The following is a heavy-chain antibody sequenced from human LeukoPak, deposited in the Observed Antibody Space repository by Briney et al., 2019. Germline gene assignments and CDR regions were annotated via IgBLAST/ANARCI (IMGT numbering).Heavy chain of an antibody. Sequence: GESLKISCKGSGYIFTSYWIGWVRQMPGKGLEWMGIIYPGYSDTRYSPSFQGQVTISADKSINTAYLQWSSLKASDTAMYYCARDPGYTAVPFYCDYWGQGTLVTVSS. V-gene: IGHV5-51*01. CDR3: ARDPGYTAVPFYCDY. J-gene: IGHJ4*02. D-gene: IGHD3-16*02. CDR1: GYIFTSYW. CDR2: IYPGYSDT.